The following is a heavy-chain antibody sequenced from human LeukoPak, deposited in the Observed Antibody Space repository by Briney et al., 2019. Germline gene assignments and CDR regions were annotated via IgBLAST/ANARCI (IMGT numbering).Heavy chain of an antibody. D-gene: IGHD6-13*01. J-gene: IGHJ5*01. CDR1: GFTFSRYA. CDR2: ISGSGGST. CDR3: AKTSPPYSSSWYGY. Sequence: PGASLRLSCAASGFTFSRYAMSWVRQAPGKGLEWVSAISGSGGSTYYADSVKGRFTISRDNSKNTLYLQMNSLRAEDTAVDYCAKTSPPYSSSWYGYWGHGTLVTVSS. V-gene: IGHV3-23*01.